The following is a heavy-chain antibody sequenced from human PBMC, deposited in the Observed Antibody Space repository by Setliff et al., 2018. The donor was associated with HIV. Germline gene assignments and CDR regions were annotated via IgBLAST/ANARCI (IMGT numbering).Heavy chain of an antibody. Sequence: ASVKVSCKPSGYSFTNHYMHWVRQAPGQGLEWMGVINPTGGSTRNTQKFQGRVTITADKSTNTAYMELKSLRSEDTALYYCATGPPYCSGGSCYSSLHHWGQGTLVTVSS. CDR1: GYSFTNHY. J-gene: IGHJ1*01. CDR3: ATGPPYCSGGSCYSSLHH. CDR2: INPTGGST. V-gene: IGHV1-46*01. D-gene: IGHD2-15*01.